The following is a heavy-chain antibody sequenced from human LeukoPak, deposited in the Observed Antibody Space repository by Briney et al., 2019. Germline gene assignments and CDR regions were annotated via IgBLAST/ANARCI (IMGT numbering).Heavy chain of an antibody. CDR2: ITGSGGSA. CDR1: GFTFSNYA. CDR3: AKASGSVGYYYFDS. V-gene: IGHV3-23*01. D-gene: IGHD3-22*01. Sequence: GGSLRLSCAASGFTFSNYAMSWVRQAPGKGLEWVSAITGSGGSAYYTDSVTGRFTISRDSSKNTLYLQINSLRAEDTAVYYCAKASGSVGYYYFDSWGQGTLVTVSS. J-gene: IGHJ4*02.